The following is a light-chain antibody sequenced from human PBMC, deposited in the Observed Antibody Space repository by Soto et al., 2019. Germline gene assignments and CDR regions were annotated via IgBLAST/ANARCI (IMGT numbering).Light chain of an antibody. V-gene: IGKV4-1*01. J-gene: IGKJ4*01. CDR2: WAS. Sequence: DIVMTQSPDSLAVSLGERATINCKSSQSVLYSSNNKNYLAWYQQKPGQPPKLLIYWASTRESGVPDRFSGSGSETDFTLTISSLQAEDVAVYSCQQYYSTLTFGGGTKVEIK. CDR1: QSVLYSSNNKNY. CDR3: QQYYSTLT.